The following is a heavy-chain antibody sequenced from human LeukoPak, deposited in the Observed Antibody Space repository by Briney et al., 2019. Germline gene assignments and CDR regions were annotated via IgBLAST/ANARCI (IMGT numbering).Heavy chain of an antibody. J-gene: IGHJ5*02. V-gene: IGHV4-39*01. CDR2: IYYSGST. CDR3: ARQDMIVVVNWFDP. D-gene: IGHD3-22*01. Sequence: SETLSLTCTVSGGSISSYYWGWIRQPPGKGLEWIGSIYYSGSTYYNPSLKSRVTISVDTSKNQFSLKLSPVTATDTAVYYCARQDMIVVVNWFDPWGQGTLVTVSS. CDR1: GGSISSYY.